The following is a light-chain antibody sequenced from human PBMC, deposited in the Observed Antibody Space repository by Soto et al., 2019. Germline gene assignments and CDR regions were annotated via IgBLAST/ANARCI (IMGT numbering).Light chain of an antibody. CDR2: GAS. CDR3: VRRNNYRLS. V-gene: IGKV1-17*01. J-gene: IGKJ4*01. Sequence: DIQMTQSPSSLSASVGDRVTITCRASQGIRSDLGWYQQQPGKAPKRLIYGASSLQSGVPSRFSGSGAGTEVTLAISSLQPEESATDYGVRRNNYRLSFGGGTKVEI. CDR1: QGIRSD.